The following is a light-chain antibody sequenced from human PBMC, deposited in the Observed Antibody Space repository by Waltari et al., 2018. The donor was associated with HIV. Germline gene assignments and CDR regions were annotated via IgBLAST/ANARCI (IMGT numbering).Light chain of an antibody. Sequence: DIQMTQSRASLSASVGDRDTITCRASQSTNKSLNWSPQRPGKAPTLLIFAASDLKSGVPSRFSGSASGTEFTLTVSSLQPEDFAIYYCQQTHSTPWTFGQGTKVEIK. CDR1: QSTNKS. V-gene: IGKV1-39*01. CDR2: AAS. J-gene: IGKJ1*01. CDR3: QQTHSTPWT.